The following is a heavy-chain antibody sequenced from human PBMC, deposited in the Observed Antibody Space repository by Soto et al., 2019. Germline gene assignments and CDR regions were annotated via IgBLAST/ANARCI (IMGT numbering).Heavy chain of an antibody. CDR3: ARGDREDIAVVIGVRPGEYGVDV. D-gene: IGHD2-15*01. V-gene: IGHV3-30-3*01. J-gene: IGHJ6*02. Sequence: QVQLVESGGGVVQPGRPLRLSCAASGFPFRNYAMHWVRQAPGKGLECVAVISYVGGNKFYRDYVKGRFTISRDNSKNTLYLQINSLRYEDTAVYYCARGDREDIAVVIGVRPGEYGVDVWGQGTTVTVSS. CDR2: ISYVGGNK. CDR1: GFPFRNYA.